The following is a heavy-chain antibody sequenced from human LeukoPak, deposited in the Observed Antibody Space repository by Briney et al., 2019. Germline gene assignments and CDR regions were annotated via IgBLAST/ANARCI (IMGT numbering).Heavy chain of an antibody. CDR2: IKRKTEGGTT. CDR3: TTGNFGPY. D-gene: IGHD3-10*01. CDR1: GFTFSDAW. Sequence: GGSLRLSCAASGFTFSDAWMNWVRQAPGKGLEWVGRIKRKTEGGTTDYVAPVKGRFIISRDDSKNTLYLQMSSLKTEDTAFYYCTTGNFGPYWGQGTLVTVSS. J-gene: IGHJ4*02. V-gene: IGHV3-15*07.